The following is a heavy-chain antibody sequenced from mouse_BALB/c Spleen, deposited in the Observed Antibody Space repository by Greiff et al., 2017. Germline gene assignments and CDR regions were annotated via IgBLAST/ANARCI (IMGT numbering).Heavy chain of an antibody. CDR3: TINRYDASYYAMDY. D-gene: IGHD2-14*01. CDR1: GYTFTSYW. Sequence: VQLQQSGAELVRPGASVKLSCKASGYTFTSYWINWVKQRPGQGLEWIGNIYPSDSYTNYNQKLKDKATLTVDKSSSTAYMQLSSPTSEDSAVYYCTINRYDASYYAMDYWGQGTSVTVSS. V-gene: IGHV1-69*02. CDR2: IYPSDSYT. J-gene: IGHJ4*01.